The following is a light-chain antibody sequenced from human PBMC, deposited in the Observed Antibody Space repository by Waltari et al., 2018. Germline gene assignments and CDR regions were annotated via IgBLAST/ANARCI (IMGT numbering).Light chain of an antibody. Sequence: EIVLTQSPATLSLSPGEIATLSCRASQRVSSYLAWYQQTPGQAPRLLIYDASNRATGIPARFSGSGSVTDFTLTISSLEPEDFAVYYCQQRIDWPLTFGGGTKVKIK. CDR3: QQRIDWPLT. J-gene: IGKJ4*01. V-gene: IGKV3-11*01. CDR2: DAS. CDR1: QRVSSY.